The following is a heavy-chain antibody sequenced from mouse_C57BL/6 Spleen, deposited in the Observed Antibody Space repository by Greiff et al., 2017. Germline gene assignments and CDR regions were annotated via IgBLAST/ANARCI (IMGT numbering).Heavy chain of an antibody. D-gene: IGHD6-1*01. J-gene: IGHJ2*01. CDR2: IYPGDGDT. V-gene: IGHV1-82*01. CDR3: AREAGTGGIDY. Sequence: VQLQESGPELVKPGASVKISCKASGYAFSSSWMNWVKQRPGKGLEWIGRIYPGDGDTNYNGKFKGKATLTADKSSSTAYMQLSSLTSEDSAVYFCAREAGTGGIDYWGQGTTLTVSS. CDR1: GYAFSSSW.